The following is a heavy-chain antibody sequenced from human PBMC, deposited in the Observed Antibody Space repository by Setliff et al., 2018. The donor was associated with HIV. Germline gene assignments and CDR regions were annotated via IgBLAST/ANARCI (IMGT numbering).Heavy chain of an antibody. CDR3: AAVPWGHSSLIIDH. CDR2: ISSGGRTM. J-gene: IGHJ4*02. D-gene: IGHD3-16*01. V-gene: IGHV3-11*04. CDR1: GFTFSDYY. Sequence: PGGSLRLSCAASGFTFSDYYMSWIRQAPGMGLEWVSYISSGGRTMYYADSVKGRFTISRDNAKNSVYLQMHSLRVEDTAVYYCAAVPWGHSSLIIDHWGQGTPVTVSS.